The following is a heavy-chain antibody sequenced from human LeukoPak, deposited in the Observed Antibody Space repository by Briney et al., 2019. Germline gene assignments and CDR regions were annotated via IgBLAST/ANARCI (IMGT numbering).Heavy chain of an antibody. CDR2: LNHSGST. J-gene: IGHJ5*02. Sequence: LETLSLTCTVSGGSLSSSSYYWVWIPPPPGKGREWIGELNHSGSTKHNPPHKSRVTISVDTPKNHFPLKLRSVPAAHTAVYYCGRGREYYYGSGSRIFDPWGQGTLVTVSS. V-gene: IGHV4-39*06. CDR1: GGSLSSSSYY. D-gene: IGHD3-10*01. CDR3: GRGREYYYGSGSRIFDP.